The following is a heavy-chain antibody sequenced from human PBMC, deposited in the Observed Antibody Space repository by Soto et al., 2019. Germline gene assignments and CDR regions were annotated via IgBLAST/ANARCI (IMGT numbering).Heavy chain of an antibody. CDR1: GYTFTSYY. CDR3: ARVPQYYDILTGSDY. CDR2: INPSGGST. V-gene: IGHV1-46*01. D-gene: IGHD3-9*01. Sequence: ASVKVSCKASGYTFTSYYMHWVRQAPGQGLEWMGIINPSGGSTSYAQKFQGRVTMTRDTSTSTVYMELSSLRSEDTAVYYCARVPQYYDILTGSDYWGQGTLVTVSS. J-gene: IGHJ4*02.